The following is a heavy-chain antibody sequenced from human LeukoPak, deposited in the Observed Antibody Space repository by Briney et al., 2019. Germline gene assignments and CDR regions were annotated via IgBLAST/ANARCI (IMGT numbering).Heavy chain of an antibody. CDR2: IKQDGSEK. CDR1: GSTFSSYR. J-gene: IGHJ4*02. Sequence: GGSLRLSCAASGSTFSSYRMNWVRQAPGKGLEWVANIKQDGSEKYYVDSVKGRFTISRDNAKNSLYLQMNSLRAEDTAVYYCAKDLISSGSCLDYWGQGTLVTVSS. V-gene: IGHV3-7*05. D-gene: IGHD1-26*01. CDR3: AKDLISSGSCLDY.